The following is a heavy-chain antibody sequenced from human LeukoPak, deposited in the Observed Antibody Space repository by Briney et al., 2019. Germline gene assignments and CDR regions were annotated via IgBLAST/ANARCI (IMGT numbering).Heavy chain of an antibody. Sequence: SETLSLTCTVSGYSISSGYYWGWIRQPPGKGLEWIGSIYHSGSTYYNPSLKSRVTISVDTSKNQFSPKLSSVTAADTAVYYCAREDCSGGSCYSTYYYYYYMDVWGKGTTVTVSS. V-gene: IGHV4-38-2*02. J-gene: IGHJ6*03. CDR3: AREDCSGGSCYSTYYYYYYMDV. D-gene: IGHD2-15*01. CDR2: IYHSGST. CDR1: GYSISSGYY.